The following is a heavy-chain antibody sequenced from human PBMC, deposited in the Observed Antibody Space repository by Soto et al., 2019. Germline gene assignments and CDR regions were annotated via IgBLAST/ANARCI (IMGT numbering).Heavy chain of an antibody. D-gene: IGHD2-15*01. Sequence: SETLSLTCTVSGSSISSYYWCWIRQPPGKGLEWIGYIYYSGSTNYNPSLKSRVTISVDTSKNQFSLKLSSVTAADTAVYYCARRWGSAADYWGQGTLVTVS. J-gene: IGHJ4*02. CDR3: ARRWGSAADY. V-gene: IGHV4-59*08. CDR1: GSSISSYY. CDR2: IYYSGST.